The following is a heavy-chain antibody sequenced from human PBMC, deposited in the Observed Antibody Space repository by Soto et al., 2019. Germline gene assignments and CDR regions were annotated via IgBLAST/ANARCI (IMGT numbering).Heavy chain of an antibody. D-gene: IGHD5-18*01. CDR3: AKMDTPMLKALDY. J-gene: IGHJ4*02. CDR2: FSGSGAST. Sequence: SLRLSCAASGFTFSNYAMSWVRQAPGKGLEWVSGFSGSGASTYYSDSVKGRFTISRDNSKNTLYLQMNSLRAEDTAVYYCAKMDTPMLKALDYWGQGTRVTVSS. V-gene: IGHV3-23*01. CDR1: GFTFSNYA.